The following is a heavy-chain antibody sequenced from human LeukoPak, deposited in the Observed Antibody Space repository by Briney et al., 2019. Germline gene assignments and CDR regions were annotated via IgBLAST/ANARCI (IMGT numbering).Heavy chain of an antibody. Sequence: GSLRLSCAASGFTFSSYAMSWVRQAPGKGLEWIGSIYYSGSTYYNPSLKSRVTISVDTSKNQFSLKLSSVTAADTAVYYCARLGRWLQLPDYWGQGTLVTVSS. CDR2: IYYSGST. D-gene: IGHD5-24*01. CDR3: ARLGRWLQLPDY. V-gene: IGHV4-39*01. J-gene: IGHJ4*02. CDR1: GFTFSSYA.